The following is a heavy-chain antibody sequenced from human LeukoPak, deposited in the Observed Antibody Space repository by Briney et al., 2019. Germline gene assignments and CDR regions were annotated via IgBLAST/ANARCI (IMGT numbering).Heavy chain of an antibody. D-gene: IGHD2-2*01. CDR3: ARDGYCSSTSCRGG. CDR2: ISSSSSTI. V-gene: IGHV3-48*01. J-gene: IGHJ4*02. CDR1: GFTFSSYS. Sequence: GGSLRLSCAASGFTFSSYSMNWVRQAPGKGLEWVSYISSSSSTIYYADSVKGRFTISRDNAKNSLYLQMNSLRAEDTAVYYCARDGYCSSTSCRGGWGQGTLVTVSS.